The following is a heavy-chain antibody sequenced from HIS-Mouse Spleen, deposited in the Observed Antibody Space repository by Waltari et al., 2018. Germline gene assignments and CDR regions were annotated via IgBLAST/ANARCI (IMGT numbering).Heavy chain of an antibody. CDR2: IYQSEST. V-gene: IGHV4-38-2*02. Sequence: QVQLQESGPGLVKPSETLSLTCTVSGYSISSGYYWGWIRQPPGKGLEWIGSIYQSESTYHTPSLKSRVTISVDTSKNQFSLKLSSVTAADTAVYYCARGVATYYYGSGSYRDAFDIWGQGTMVTVSS. CDR3: ARGVATYYYGSGSYRDAFDI. CDR1: GYSISSGYY. J-gene: IGHJ3*02. D-gene: IGHD3-10*01.